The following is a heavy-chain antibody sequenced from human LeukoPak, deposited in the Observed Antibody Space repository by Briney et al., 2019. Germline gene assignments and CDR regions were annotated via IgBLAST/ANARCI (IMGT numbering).Heavy chain of an antibody. J-gene: IGHJ4*02. CDR2: IKQDGSEK. CDR1: GFTFSSYW. CDR3: ARVSTVTLTSFDY. D-gene: IGHD4-11*01. Sequence: PGGSLRLSCAASGFTFSSYWMSWVRRAPGKGLEWVANIKQDGSEKYYVDSVKGRFTISRDNAKNSLYLQMNSLRAEDTAVYYCARVSTVTLTSFDYWGQGTLVTVSS. V-gene: IGHV3-7*01.